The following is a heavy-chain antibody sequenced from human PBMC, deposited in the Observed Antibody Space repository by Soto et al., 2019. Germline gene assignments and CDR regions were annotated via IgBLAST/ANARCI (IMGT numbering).Heavy chain of an antibody. CDR3: ARDWGQFYDYVWGSYRYSGFDP. CDR2: IIPIFGTA. J-gene: IGHJ5*02. Sequence: SVKVSCKASGGTFSSYAISWVRQAPGQGLEWMGGIIPIFGTANYAQKFQGRVTITADESTSTAYMELSSLRSEDTAVYYCARDWGQFYDYVWGSYRYSGFDPWGQGTLVTVSS. CDR1: GGTFSSYA. V-gene: IGHV1-69*13. D-gene: IGHD3-16*02.